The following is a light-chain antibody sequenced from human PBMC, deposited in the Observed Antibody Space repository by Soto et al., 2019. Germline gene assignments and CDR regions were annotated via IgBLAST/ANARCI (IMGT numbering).Light chain of an antibody. Sequence: IQMTPSPSSLFASVWDRVTITCQASQDITNYFNWYQQKPGKTPRLLVYDGSNLDTGVPSRFSGSGSGTHFSFTISSLHPEDIATYYCQQFDSLPITFGQGTRLEI. V-gene: IGKV1-33*01. CDR1: QDITNY. CDR3: QQFDSLPIT. J-gene: IGKJ5*01. CDR2: DGS.